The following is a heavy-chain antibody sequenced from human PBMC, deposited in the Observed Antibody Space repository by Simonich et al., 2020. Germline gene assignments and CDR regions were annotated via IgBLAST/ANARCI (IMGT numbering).Heavy chain of an antibody. CDR3: ARARTGDYYYYMDV. CDR1: GGSISSYY. J-gene: IGHJ6*03. CDR2: IYYSGDT. D-gene: IGHD7-27*01. Sequence: QVHLQESGPGRVKPSETLSLTCTVSGGSISSYYWSWIRQPPGKGLEWIGYIYYSGDTNYKPSLKSRVTISVDTSKNQFSLKLSSVTAADTAVYYCARARTGDYYYYMDVWGKGTTVTVSS. V-gene: IGHV4-59*12.